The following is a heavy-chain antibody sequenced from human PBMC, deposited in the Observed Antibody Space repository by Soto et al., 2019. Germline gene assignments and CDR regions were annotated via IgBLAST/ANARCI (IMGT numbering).Heavy chain of an antibody. D-gene: IGHD5-18*01. V-gene: IGHV3-15*01. CDR1: GFIFDNVG. CDR2: IKRMSDCGTT. CDR3: TTGFYTYALDY. Sequence: VPLVESGGGVVERGGSLRLSCATSGFIFDNVGMTWVRQAPGKGLEGGGHIKRMSDCGTTNYAGRGKGRFTISRDDAKTTLYLQMNSLKTEDTAMYFCTTGFYTYALDYWGQGTLVTVSS. J-gene: IGHJ4*02.